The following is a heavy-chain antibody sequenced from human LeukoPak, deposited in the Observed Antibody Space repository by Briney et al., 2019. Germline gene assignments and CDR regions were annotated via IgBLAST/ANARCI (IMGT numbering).Heavy chain of an antibody. CDR3: ASCGEYYDFWSGYYYDAFDI. CDR2: ISGSGGST. D-gene: IGHD3-3*01. CDR1: GFTFSSYA. J-gene: IGHJ3*02. Sequence: HAGGSLRLSCAASGFTFSSYAMSWVRQAPGKGLEWVSAISGSGGSTYYADSVKGRFTISRDNSKNTLYLQMNSLRAEDTAVYYCASCGEYYDFWSGYYYDAFDIWGQGTMVTVSS. V-gene: IGHV3-23*01.